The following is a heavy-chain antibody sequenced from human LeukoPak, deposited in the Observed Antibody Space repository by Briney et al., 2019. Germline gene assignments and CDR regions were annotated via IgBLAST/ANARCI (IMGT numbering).Heavy chain of an antibody. CDR2: ISVNNGNT. CDR1: GYTFTNYG. V-gene: IGHV1-18*01. D-gene: IGHD6-13*01. J-gene: IGHJ4*02. Sequence: GASVKVSCKASGYTFTNYGIYWVRQAPGQGFQWMGWISVNNGNTNYARKFRDRFTMTADTATSTAYMELRSLRSDDTAVYYCARDLIAAAGAFDYWGQGTLVTVSS. CDR3: ARDLIAAAGAFDY.